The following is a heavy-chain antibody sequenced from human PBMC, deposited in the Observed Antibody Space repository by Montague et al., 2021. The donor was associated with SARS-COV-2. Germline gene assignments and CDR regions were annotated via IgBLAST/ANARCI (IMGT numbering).Heavy chain of an antibody. V-gene: IGHV3-11*01. Sequence: PLRLSCAASGFTFSDYYMSWVRQAPGKGLEWVSYISSSGSTIYYADSVKGRFTISRDNAKNSLYLQMNSLRAEDTAVYYCARAQWELLPDYWGQGTLVTVSS. CDR3: ARAQWELLPDY. J-gene: IGHJ4*02. CDR1: GFTFSDYY. CDR2: ISSSGSTI. D-gene: IGHD1-26*01.